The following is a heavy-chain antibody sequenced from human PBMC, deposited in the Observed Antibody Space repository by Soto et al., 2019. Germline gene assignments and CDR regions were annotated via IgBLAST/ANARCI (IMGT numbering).Heavy chain of an antibody. J-gene: IGHJ6*02. CDR3: ARSLTDYSSSSGSDFYYYYGMDV. V-gene: IGHV1-46*01. CDR1: GYIFTNYY. Sequence: ASVKVSCKASGYIFTNYYIHWVRQAPGQGLEWMGIINPNGGSTNSAQKFQGRITLTRDTSTSTVYMDLSSLRSEDTAVYYCARSLTDYSSSSGSDFYYYYGMDVWGQGTTVTVSS. CDR2: INPNGGST. D-gene: IGHD6-6*01.